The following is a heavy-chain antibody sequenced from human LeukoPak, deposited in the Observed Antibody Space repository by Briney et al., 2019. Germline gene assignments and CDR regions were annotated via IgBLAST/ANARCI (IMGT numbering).Heavy chain of an antibody. CDR3: AKDIGITMVRGVIINGMDV. D-gene: IGHD3-10*01. CDR1: GFTFFDYA. J-gene: IGHJ6*04. CDR2: ISWDGVST. Sequence: PGGSLRLSSAASGFTFFDYAMHSVRQAPGKGVGWVSLISWDGVSTYYADSVRGRFTISRDNSKNSLYLQMNSLRAEDTALYYCAKDIGITMVRGVIINGMDVWGKGTTVTVSS. V-gene: IGHV3-43D*04.